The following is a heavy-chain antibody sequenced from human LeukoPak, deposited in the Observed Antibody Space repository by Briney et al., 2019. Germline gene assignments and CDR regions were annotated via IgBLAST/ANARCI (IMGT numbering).Heavy chain of an antibody. CDR1: SYSINSGYY. J-gene: IGHJ6*03. Sequence: SETLSLTCTVSSYSINSGYYWGWIRQPPGKGLEWIGNIYRSGSTYYNPSLKSRVTISVDTSKNQFSLKLSSVTAADTAVYYCARVGGGVYRFGEYGYYYYMDVWGKGTTVTISS. V-gene: IGHV4-38-2*02. CDR2: IYRSGST. CDR3: ARVGGGVYRFGEYGYYYYMDV. D-gene: IGHD3-10*01.